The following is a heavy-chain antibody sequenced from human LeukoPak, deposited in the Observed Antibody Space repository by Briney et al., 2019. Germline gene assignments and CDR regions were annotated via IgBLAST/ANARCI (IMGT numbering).Heavy chain of an antibody. J-gene: IGHJ6*02. Sequence: SQTLSLTCTVSGGSISSGDYYWSWIRQPPGKGLEWIGYIYYSGSTNYNPSLKSRVTISVDTSKNQFSLKLSSVTAADTAVYYCARDLVVVTASLSYYYYGMDVWGQGTTVTVS. D-gene: IGHD2-21*02. V-gene: IGHV4-61*08. CDR3: ARDLVVVTASLSYYYYGMDV. CDR1: GGSISSGDYY. CDR2: IYYSGST.